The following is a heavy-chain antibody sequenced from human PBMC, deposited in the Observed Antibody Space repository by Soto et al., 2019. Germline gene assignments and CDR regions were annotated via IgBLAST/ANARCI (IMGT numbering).Heavy chain of an antibody. D-gene: IGHD3-16*01. V-gene: IGHV1-8*01. J-gene: IGHJ5*02. Sequence: ASVKVSCKASGYSFTNNDVSWVRQATGQGLEWMVWMNPGSGDTGYAQKFQGRVTMTRDISIATAYMELSSLRSDDTAIYYCARTETFGSLNWFEPWGQGTLVPVYS. CDR2: MNPGSGDT. CDR1: GYSFTNND. CDR3: ARTETFGSLNWFEP.